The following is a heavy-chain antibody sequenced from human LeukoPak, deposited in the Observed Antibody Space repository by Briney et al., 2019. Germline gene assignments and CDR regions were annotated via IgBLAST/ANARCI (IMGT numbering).Heavy chain of an antibody. CDR2: ISAYNGNT. Sequence: ASVKVSCKASGYTFTIYGISWVRQAPGQGLEWMGWISAYNGNTNYAQKLQGRVTMTTDTSTSTAYMELRSLRSDDTAVYYCARLIDYGDYGALSIDYWGQGTLVTVSS. D-gene: IGHD4-17*01. CDR3: ARLIDYGDYGALSIDY. CDR1: GYTFTIYG. V-gene: IGHV1-18*01. J-gene: IGHJ4*02.